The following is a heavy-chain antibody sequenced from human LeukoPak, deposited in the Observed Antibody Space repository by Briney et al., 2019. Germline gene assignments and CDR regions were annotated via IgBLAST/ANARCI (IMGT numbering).Heavy chain of an antibody. J-gene: IGHJ4*02. V-gene: IGHV3-30-3*01. CDR3: AREEIFRVAVAGNWVDY. CDR1: GFTFSSYW. CDR2: ISYDGSNK. D-gene: IGHD6-19*01. Sequence: PGGSLRLSCAASGFTFSSYWMSWVRQAPGKGLEWVAVISYDGSNKYYADSVKGRFTISRDNSKNTLYLQMNSLRAEDTAVYYCAREEIFRVAVAGNWVDYWGQGTLVTVSS.